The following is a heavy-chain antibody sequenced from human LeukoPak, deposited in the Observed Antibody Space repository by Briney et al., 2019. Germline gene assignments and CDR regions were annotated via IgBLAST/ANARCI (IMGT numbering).Heavy chain of an antibody. CDR3: ARIGYGGDYGFADY. D-gene: IGHD4-17*01. V-gene: IGHV3-74*01. CDR1: GFTFSSYW. J-gene: IGHJ4*02. CDR2: INSDGSST. Sequence: GGSLRLSCAASGFTFSSYWMHWVRQAPGKGLEWVSRINSDGSSTSYADSVKGRFTISRDNAKNTLYLQMNSLRAEDTAVYYCARIGYGGDYGFADYWGQGTLVTVSS.